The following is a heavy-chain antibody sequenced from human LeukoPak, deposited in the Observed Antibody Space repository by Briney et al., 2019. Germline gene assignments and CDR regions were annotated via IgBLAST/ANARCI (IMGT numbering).Heavy chain of an antibody. CDR1: GLTVSSNY. CDR2: LYSGGDT. D-gene: IGHD6-19*01. V-gene: IGHV3-53*01. J-gene: IGHJ4*02. CDR3: ARARGSGWLDFDC. Sequence: GGSLRPSCAASGLTVSSNYMNWVRQAPGKGLEWVSVLYSGGDTYYTDSVKGRFTISRDNSKNTLYLQMNSLRVEDTAVYYCARARGSGWLDFDCWGQGTLVTVSS.